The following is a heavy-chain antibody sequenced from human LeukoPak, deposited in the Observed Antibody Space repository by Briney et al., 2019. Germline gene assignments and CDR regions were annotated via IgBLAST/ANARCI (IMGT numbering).Heavy chain of an antibody. CDR2: IKRKADGGTI. CDR3: TTDYGDSGYFQH. CDR1: GLTFKNAW. D-gene: IGHD4-17*01. Sequence: GRSLRLSCAASGLTFKNAWMSWVRQAPGKGLEWIVRIKRKADGGTIDYAAPVKARFTISRDDSKNTLYLQMNSLKTEDTAVYYCTTDYGDSGYFQHWGQGTLVTVSS. J-gene: IGHJ1*01. V-gene: IGHV3-15*01.